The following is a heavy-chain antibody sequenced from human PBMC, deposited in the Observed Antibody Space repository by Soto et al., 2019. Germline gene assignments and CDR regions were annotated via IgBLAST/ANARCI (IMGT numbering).Heavy chain of an antibody. CDR1: GGSISSHY. CDR2: IYYRGST. V-gene: IGHV4-59*11. Sequence: SETLSLTCTVSGGSISSHYWSWVRQAPGKGLEWIGHIYYRGSTSYNPSLRSRSTISVDTSNNQFSLKLNSVTTADTAVYYCARDGREASGMGVWGQGTKVTVSS. J-gene: IGHJ6*02. D-gene: IGHD1-26*01. CDR3: ARDGREASGMGV.